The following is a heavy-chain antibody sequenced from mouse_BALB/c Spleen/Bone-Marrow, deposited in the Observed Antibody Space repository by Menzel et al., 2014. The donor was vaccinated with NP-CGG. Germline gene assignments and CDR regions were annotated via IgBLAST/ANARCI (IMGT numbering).Heavy chain of an antibody. D-gene: IGHD2-3*01. CDR1: GFTFSSYT. CDR2: ISSGGSYT. Sequence: EVQLVESGGGLVKPGGSLKLSCAASGFTFSSYTMSWVRQTPEKRLEWVATISSGGSYTYYPDSVKGRFTISRDNAKNTLYLQMSSLKSEDTAMYYCTRDLYDGYYYYAVDYWGQGTSVTVSS. CDR3: TRDLYDGYYYYAVDY. V-gene: IGHV5-6-4*01. J-gene: IGHJ4*01.